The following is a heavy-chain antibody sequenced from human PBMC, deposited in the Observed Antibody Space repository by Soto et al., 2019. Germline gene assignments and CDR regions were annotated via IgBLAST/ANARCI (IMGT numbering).Heavy chain of an antibody. J-gene: IGHJ4*01. CDR3: AGVPGASFDYFDS. D-gene: IGHD3-9*01. CDR1: GFTFRSYT. CDR2: MSYDGRNI. Sequence: QVQLVESGGGVVQPGRSLRLSCAASGFTFRSYTMHWVRQAPGKGLEWMAVMSYDGRNIYYADSVKGRFTISRDNSKSKLYMQMRRLRAEDTAVYYCAGVPGASFDYFDSWGHGTLVTVSS. V-gene: IGHV3-30*04.